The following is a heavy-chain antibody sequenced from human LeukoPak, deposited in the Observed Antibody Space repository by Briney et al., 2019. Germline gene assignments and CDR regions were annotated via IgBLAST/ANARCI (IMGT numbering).Heavy chain of an antibody. Sequence: KPSETLSLTCTAPGGSISSYYWSWIRQPPGKGLDWIGYTHHSGKTNYNPSLQSRVSISIDTSKNQFSLKLTSVTAADTAVYYCARLSPLERTGSSYYHALGVWGQGTTVTVSS. CDR3: ARLSPLERTGSSYYHALGV. CDR2: THHSGKT. J-gene: IGHJ6*02. D-gene: IGHD1-1*01. V-gene: IGHV4-59*01. CDR1: GGSISSYY.